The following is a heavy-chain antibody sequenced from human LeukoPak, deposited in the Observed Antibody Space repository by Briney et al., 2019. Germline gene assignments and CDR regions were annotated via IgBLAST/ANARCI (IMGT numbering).Heavy chain of an antibody. J-gene: IGHJ4*02. CDR3: AREDFDY. CDR1: GYTFTSYG. CDR2: INLNSGGT. Sequence: GASAKVSCKASGYTFTSYGISWVRQAPGQGLEWMGRINLNSGGTNYAQNFQGRVTMTRDTSISTAYMELNRLRFDDTAVYYCAREDFDYWGQGTLVTVSS. V-gene: IGHV1-2*06.